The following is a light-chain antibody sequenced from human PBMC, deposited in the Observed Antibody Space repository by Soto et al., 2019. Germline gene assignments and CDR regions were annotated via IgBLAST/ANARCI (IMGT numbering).Light chain of an antibody. J-gene: IGKJ4*01. CDR1: QSVSSY. Sequence: EIVLTQSPATLSLSPGERATLSCRASQSVSSYLAWYQQKPGQAPRLLIYDASNRATGIPARFSGSGSGTDFTLTITSLEPADFAVYYCQQYNNWPPFTFGGGTKVEIK. CDR2: DAS. V-gene: IGKV3-11*01. CDR3: QQYNNWPPFT.